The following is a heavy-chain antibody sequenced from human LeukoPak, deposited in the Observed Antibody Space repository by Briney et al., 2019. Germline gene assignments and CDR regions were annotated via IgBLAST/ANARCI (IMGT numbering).Heavy chain of an antibody. V-gene: IGHV3-30*18. J-gene: IGHJ3*01. Sequence: GGSLRLSCGASGFTFSGYGMHWVRQAPGKGLEWVAVISYDGSNAYYAESVKGRFAISRDNSKNMLYLQMNSLRVEDTAVYYCAKDWRRQQWVFGFNVWGQGTMVSVSS. D-gene: IGHD3-10*02. CDR1: GFTFSGYG. CDR2: ISYDGSNA. CDR3: AKDWRRQQWVFGFNV.